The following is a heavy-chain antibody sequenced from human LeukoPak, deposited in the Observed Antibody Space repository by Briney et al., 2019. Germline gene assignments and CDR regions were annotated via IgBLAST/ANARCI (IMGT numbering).Heavy chain of an antibody. D-gene: IGHD2-2*01. J-gene: IGHJ3*02. V-gene: IGHV4-39*07. Sequence: SETLSLTCTVSGDSVSTTIYYWGWIRQPPGRGLECIGSIYYSGSTYYNPSLKSRATILVDTSRNQFSLKLSSVTAADTAVYYCARIYPIIGYCSSTSCPASFNIWGQGTMVTVSS. CDR2: IYYSGST. CDR3: ARIYPIIGYCSSTSCPASFNI. CDR1: GDSVSTTIYY.